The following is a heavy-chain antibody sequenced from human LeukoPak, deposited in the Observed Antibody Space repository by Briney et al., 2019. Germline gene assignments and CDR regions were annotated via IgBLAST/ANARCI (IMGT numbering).Heavy chain of an antibody. CDR1: GFTFSSYS. J-gene: IGHJ6*04. D-gene: IGHD3-10*02. CDR2: IGGSGVRT. V-gene: IGHV3-21*01. Sequence: GGSLRLSCAASGFTFSSYSMNWVRQAPGKGLEWVSGIGGSGVRTYYADSVKGRFTISRDNAKNSLYLQMNSLRAEDTAVYYCAELGITMIGGVWGKGTTVTISS. CDR3: AELGITMIGGV.